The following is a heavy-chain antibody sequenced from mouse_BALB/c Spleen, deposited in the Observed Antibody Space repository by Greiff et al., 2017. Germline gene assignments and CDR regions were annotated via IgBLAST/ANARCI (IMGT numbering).Heavy chain of an antibody. D-gene: IGHD2-13*01. Sequence: VKVVESGPGLVAPSQSLSITCTVSGFSLTSYGVHWVRQPPGKGLEWLGVIWAGGSTNYNSALMSRLSISKDNSKSQVFLKMNSLQTDDTAMYYCARDEGEYELAYWGQGTLVTVSA. CDR1: GFSLTSYG. J-gene: IGHJ3*01. CDR2: IWAGGST. CDR3: ARDEGEYELAY. V-gene: IGHV2-9*02.